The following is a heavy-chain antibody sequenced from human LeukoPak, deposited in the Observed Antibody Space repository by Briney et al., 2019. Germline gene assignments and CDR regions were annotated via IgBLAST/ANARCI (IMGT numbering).Heavy chain of an antibody. CDR2: IIPIFGIA. Sequence: GASVKVSCKASGGTFSSYAISWVRQAPGQGLEWMGRIIPIFGIANYAQKFQGRVTITADKSTSTAYMELSSVRSEDTAVYYCARDGDTAATPHWFDPWGQGTLVTVSS. D-gene: IGHD5-18*01. CDR1: GGTFSSYA. V-gene: IGHV1-69*04. CDR3: ARDGDTAATPHWFDP. J-gene: IGHJ5*02.